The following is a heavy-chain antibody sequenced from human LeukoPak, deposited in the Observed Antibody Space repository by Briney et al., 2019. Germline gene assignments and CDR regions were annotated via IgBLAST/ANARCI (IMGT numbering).Heavy chain of an antibody. CDR1: GGSFSGYY. V-gene: IGHV4-34*01. Sequence: PSETLSLTCAVYGGSFSGYYWSWIRQPPGKGLEWIGEINHSGNTNYNPSLKSRVTISVDTSKNQFSLKLSSVTAADTAVYYCARGRGTVNYWGQGTLVTVSS. CDR2: INHSGNT. CDR3: ARGRGTVNY. D-gene: IGHD4-17*01. J-gene: IGHJ4*02.